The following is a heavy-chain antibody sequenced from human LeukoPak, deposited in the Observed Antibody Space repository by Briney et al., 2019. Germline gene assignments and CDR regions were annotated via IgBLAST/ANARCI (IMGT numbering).Heavy chain of an antibody. D-gene: IGHD6-13*01. Sequence: SVKVSCKASGGTFSSYAISWVRQAPGQGLEWMGGIIPIFGTANYAQKFQGRVTITADKSTSTAYMELSRLRSDDTAVYYCARAGIAAAGSWFDPWGQGTLVTVSS. J-gene: IGHJ5*02. CDR3: ARAGIAAAGSWFDP. V-gene: IGHV1-69*06. CDR1: GGTFSSYA. CDR2: IIPIFGTA.